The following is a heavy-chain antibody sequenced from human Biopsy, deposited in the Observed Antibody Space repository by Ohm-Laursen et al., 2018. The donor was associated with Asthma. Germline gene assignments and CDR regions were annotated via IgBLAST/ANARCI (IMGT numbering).Heavy chain of an antibody. CDR2: ISVYNGNT. V-gene: IGHV1-18*01. Sequence: ASVKVSCKTSGYTFNSAGITWVRQAPGRGLEWMGWISVYNGNTKVAQKLQDRATTITDTSTSTAYMELRSLRSDDTAVYFCARAVDYSHYYGIDVWGQGTTVTVS. J-gene: IGHJ6*02. CDR1: GYTFNSAG. D-gene: IGHD3-10*01. CDR3: ARAVDYSHYYGIDV.